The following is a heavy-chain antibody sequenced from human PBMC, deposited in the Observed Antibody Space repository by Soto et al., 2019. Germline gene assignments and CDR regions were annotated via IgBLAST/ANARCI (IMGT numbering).Heavy chain of an antibody. J-gene: IGHJ4*02. D-gene: IGHD2-2*01. Sequence: GGSLRLSCAASGFTFSSYSMNWVRQAPGKGLEWVSYISSSSSTIYYADSVKGRFTISRDNAKNSLYLQMNSLRAEDTAVCYCARDGQERRYCSSTSCYHAAAGPGTFDYWGQGTLVTVSS. V-gene: IGHV3-48*01. CDR2: ISSSSSTI. CDR1: GFTFSSYS. CDR3: ARDGQERRYCSSTSCYHAAAGPGTFDY.